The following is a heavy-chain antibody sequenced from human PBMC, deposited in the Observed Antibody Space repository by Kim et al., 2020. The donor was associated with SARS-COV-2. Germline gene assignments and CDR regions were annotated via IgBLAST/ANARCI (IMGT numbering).Heavy chain of an antibody. V-gene: IGHV3-23*01. CDR3: AKSRVVVPAAMGANYYYGMDV. CDR2: ISGSGGNT. CDR1: GFTFSTNA. D-gene: IGHD2-2*01. Sequence: GGSLRLSCAASGFTFSTNAMSWVRQAPGKGLEWVSGISGSGGNTYYADSVKGRFTISRDNSKNTLYVQMNSLRAEATAVYYCAKSRVVVPAAMGANYYYGMDVWGQGTTVTVSS. J-gene: IGHJ6*02.